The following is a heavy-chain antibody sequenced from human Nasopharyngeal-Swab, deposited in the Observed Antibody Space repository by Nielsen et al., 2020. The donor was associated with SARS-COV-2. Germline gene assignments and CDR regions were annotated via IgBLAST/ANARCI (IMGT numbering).Heavy chain of an antibody. CDR1: GYTFTCYY. D-gene: IGHD2-8*01. Sequence: ASVKVSCKASGYTFTCYYIHWVRQAPGQGLEWMGWINPNSGGTNYAQKFQGRVTMTRDTSISTAYMELSRLRSDDTAVYYCAIGLDLLWPTNGPFDIWGQGTMVSISS. CDR2: INPNSGGT. J-gene: IGHJ3*02. CDR3: AIGLDLLWPTNGPFDI. V-gene: IGHV1-2*02.